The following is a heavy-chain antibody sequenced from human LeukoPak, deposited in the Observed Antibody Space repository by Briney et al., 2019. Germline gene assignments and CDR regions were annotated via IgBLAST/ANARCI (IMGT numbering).Heavy chain of an antibody. D-gene: IGHD3-10*01. V-gene: IGHV4-34*01. CDR3: ARQLLWFGEFWYFDL. J-gene: IGHJ2*01. CDR2: INHSGST. CDR1: GGSFSGYY. Sequence: SETLSLTCAVYGGSFSGYYWSWIRQPPGKGLEWIGEINHSGSTNYNPSLKSRVTISVDTSKNQFSLKLSSVTAADTAVYYCARQLLWFGEFWYFDLWGRGTLVTVSS.